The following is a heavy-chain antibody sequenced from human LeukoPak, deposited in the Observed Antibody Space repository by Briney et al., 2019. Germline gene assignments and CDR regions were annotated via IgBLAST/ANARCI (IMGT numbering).Heavy chain of an antibody. CDR2: ISSSSSYI. D-gene: IGHD3-9*01. Sequence: PGGSLRLSCAASGFTFSSYSMNWVRQAPGKGLEWVSSISSSSSYIYYADSVKGRFTISRDNAKNSLYLQMNSLRAEDTAVYYCARGPPLRYFDWVRGENSGSPNGDYWGQGTLVTVSS. V-gene: IGHV3-21*01. J-gene: IGHJ4*02. CDR1: GFTFSSYS. CDR3: ARGPPLRYFDWVRGENSGSPNGDY.